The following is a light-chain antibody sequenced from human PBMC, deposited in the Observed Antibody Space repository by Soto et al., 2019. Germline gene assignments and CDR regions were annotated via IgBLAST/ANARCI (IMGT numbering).Light chain of an antibody. Sequence: QSALPQPASVSGSPGPSITLSCTGTSSDVGSYNLVSWYHQHPGKAPKLMIYEGSKRPSGVSNRFSGSKSGNTASLTISGLQAEDEADYDCGSYAGSSTWGVGGGTQLTVL. CDR2: EGS. CDR3: GSYAGSSTWG. J-gene: IGLJ2*01. CDR1: SSDVGSYNL. V-gene: IGLV2-23*01.